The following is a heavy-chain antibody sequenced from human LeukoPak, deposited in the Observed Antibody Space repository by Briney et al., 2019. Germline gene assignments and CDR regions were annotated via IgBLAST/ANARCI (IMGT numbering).Heavy chain of an antibody. CDR2: INHSGST. J-gene: IGHJ4*02. D-gene: IGHD3-3*01. V-gene: IGHV4-34*01. CDR1: GGSFSGYY. CDR3: ARGGDYDFWSGYRYFDY. Sequence: PSETLSLTCAVYGGSFSGYYWSWIRQPPGKGLEWIGEINHSGSTNYNPSLKSRVTISVDTSKNQFSLKLSSVTAADTAVYYCARGGDYDFWSGYRYFDYWGQGTLVTVSS.